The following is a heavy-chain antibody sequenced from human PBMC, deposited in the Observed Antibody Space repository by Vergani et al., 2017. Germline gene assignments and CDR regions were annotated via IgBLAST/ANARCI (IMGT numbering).Heavy chain of an antibody. CDR2: ISGSGGST. CDR1: GFRFSNYR. J-gene: IGHJ3*01. V-gene: IGHV3-23*04. CDR3: VRDVRVSRT. Sequence: EVQLVDSGGGLVQPGGSLRLSCTASGFRFSNYRMIWVRQAPGKGLEWVSAISGSGGSTYYADFVKGRFTISRDNSKNTLYLDMSSLRAEDTAVYYCVRDVRVSRTWGQGTLVAVSS.